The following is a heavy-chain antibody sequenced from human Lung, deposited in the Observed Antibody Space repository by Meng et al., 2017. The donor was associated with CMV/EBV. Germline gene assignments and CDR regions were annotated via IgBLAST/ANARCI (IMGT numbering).Heavy chain of an antibody. J-gene: IGHJ4*02. CDR1: GFTFSTYR. V-gene: IGHV3-21*01. Sequence: GGSXRLXCAASGFTFSTYRMNWVRQAPGKGLEWVSSISSSSSYIYYADSVKGRFTISRDNAKNSLYLQMNSLRVEDTAVYYCARVLGYCSSTSCASDYWGQGTLVTVSS. D-gene: IGHD2-2*01. CDR3: ARVLGYCSSTSCASDY. CDR2: ISSSSSYI.